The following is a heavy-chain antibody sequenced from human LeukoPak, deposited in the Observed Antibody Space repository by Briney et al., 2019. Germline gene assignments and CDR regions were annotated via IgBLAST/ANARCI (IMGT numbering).Heavy chain of an antibody. J-gene: IGHJ3*02. D-gene: IGHD3-22*01. CDR2: INPNSGGT. CDR3: ARDSITMMMGAFDI. CDR1: GYTFTGYY. Sequence: ASVKVSCKASGYTFTGYYMHWVRQAPGQGLEWMGWINPNSGGTNYAQKFQGRVTMTRDTSISTAYMELSMLRSDDTAVYYCARDSITMMMGAFDIWGQGTMVTVSS. V-gene: IGHV1-2*02.